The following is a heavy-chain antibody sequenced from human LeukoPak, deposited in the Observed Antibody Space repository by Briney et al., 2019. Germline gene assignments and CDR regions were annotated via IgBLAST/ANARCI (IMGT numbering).Heavy chain of an antibody. CDR3: ARDGHRMYYYGSSDYRFDY. CDR1: GYTFTSYG. V-gene: IGHV1-18*01. D-gene: IGHD3-22*01. J-gene: IGHJ4*02. CDR2: ISAYNGNT. Sequence: ASVKVSCKASGYTFTSYGISWVRQAPGQGLEWMGWISAYNGNTNYAQKFQGRVTITADKSTSTAYMELSSLRSEDTAVYYCARDGHRMYYYGSSDYRFDYWGQGTLVTVSS.